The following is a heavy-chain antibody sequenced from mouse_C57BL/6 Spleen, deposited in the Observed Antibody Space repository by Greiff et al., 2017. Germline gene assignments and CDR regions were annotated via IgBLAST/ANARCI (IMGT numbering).Heavy chain of an antibody. D-gene: IGHD1-1*01. J-gene: IGHJ2*01. Sequence: EVHLVESGEGLVKPGGSLKLSCAASGFTFSSYAMSWVRQTPEKRLEWVAYISSGGDYIYYADTVKGRFTISRDNARNILYLQMSSLKSEDTAMYYCTRDDVSIYRGFDYWGQGTTRTFSS. CDR1: GFTFSSYA. CDR3: TRDDVSIYRGFDY. V-gene: IGHV5-9-1*02. CDR2: ISSGGDYI.